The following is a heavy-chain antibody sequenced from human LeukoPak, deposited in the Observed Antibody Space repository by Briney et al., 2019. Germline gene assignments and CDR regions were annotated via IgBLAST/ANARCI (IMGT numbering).Heavy chain of an antibody. CDR1: RYTFTGYY. CDR3: ARALRARGGYCSSTSGAQGNWFDP. Sequence: ASVKVSCKASRYTFTGYYMHWVRQAPGQGREGMGWINPNSGGTNYAQKFQGWVTMTRDTAISTAYMELSRLRSDDTAVYYCARALRARGGYCSSTSGAQGNWFDPWGQGTLVTVSS. D-gene: IGHD2-2*01. CDR2: INPNSGGT. J-gene: IGHJ5*02. V-gene: IGHV1-2*04.